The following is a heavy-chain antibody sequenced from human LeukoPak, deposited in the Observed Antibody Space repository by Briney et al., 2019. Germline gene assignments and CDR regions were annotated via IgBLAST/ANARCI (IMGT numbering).Heavy chain of an antibody. D-gene: IGHD3-10*01. Sequence: SETLSLTCTVSGGSISSYYWSWIRQPPGKGLEWIGYIYYSGSTNYNPSLKSRVTISVDTSKNQFSLKLSSVTAAGTAVYYCARDPTSRGDYYYYMDVWGKGTTVTVSS. CDR2: IYYSGST. CDR1: GGSISSYY. J-gene: IGHJ6*03. V-gene: IGHV4-59*01. CDR3: ARDPTSRGDYYYYMDV.